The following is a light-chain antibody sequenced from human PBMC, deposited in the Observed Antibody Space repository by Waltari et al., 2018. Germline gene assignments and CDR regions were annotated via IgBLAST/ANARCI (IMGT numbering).Light chain of an antibody. V-gene: IGLV1-40*01. CDR3: QSYDSSLSDVV. CDR2: DNN. Sequence: QSVLTQPPSVSGAPGQRVTISCTGSSSNFGSGYNVHWYQQLPGTAPKLLIYDNNNRPSGVPDRFSGSKSGTSASLAITGLQAEDEADYCGQSYDSSLSDVVFGGGTKLTVL. CDR1: SSNFGSGYN. J-gene: IGLJ2*01.